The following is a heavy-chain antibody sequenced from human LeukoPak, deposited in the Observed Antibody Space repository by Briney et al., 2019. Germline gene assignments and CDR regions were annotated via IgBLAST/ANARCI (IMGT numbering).Heavy chain of an antibody. CDR3: ARGRSSGWYWAWFDP. CDR1: GYAFTNYA. Sequence: ASVEVSCKASGYAFTNYAISWVRQAPGQGLEWMGWISAYNGNTNYAQKPQGRVTMTTDTSTSTAYMELRSLRSDDTAVYYCARGRSSGWYWAWFDPWGQGTLVTVSS. V-gene: IGHV1-18*01. D-gene: IGHD6-19*01. J-gene: IGHJ5*02. CDR2: ISAYNGNT.